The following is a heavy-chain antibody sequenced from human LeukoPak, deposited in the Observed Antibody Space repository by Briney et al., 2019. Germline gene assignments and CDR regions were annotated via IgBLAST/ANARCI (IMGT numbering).Heavy chain of an antibody. CDR3: ARELGGAGSYFFPYYAMDV. CDR1: GYSFTCYG. CDR2: ISGYNGNT. V-gene: IGHV1-18*01. D-gene: IGHD3-10*01. Sequence: ASVKVSCKASGYSFTCYGINWVRQAPGQGLEWMGWISGYNGNTKYAQDFQGRVTMTTDTSTSTAYMELRSLRSDDTAVYYCARELGGAGSYFFPYYAMDVWGQGTTVTVSS. J-gene: IGHJ6*02.